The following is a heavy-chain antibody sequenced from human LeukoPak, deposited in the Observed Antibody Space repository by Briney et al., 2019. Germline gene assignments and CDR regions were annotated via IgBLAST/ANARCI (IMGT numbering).Heavy chain of an antibody. CDR3: ARDLRPRPQISITMIVVVTDWFDP. Sequence: GGSLRLSCAASGFTFSSYSMNWVRQAPGKGLEWVSSISSSNSYIYYADSVKGRFTISRDNAKNSLYLQMNSLRAEDTAVYYCARDLRPRPQISITMIVVVTDWFDPWGQGTLVTVSS. D-gene: IGHD3-22*01. J-gene: IGHJ5*02. V-gene: IGHV3-21*01. CDR2: ISSSNSYI. CDR1: GFTFSSYS.